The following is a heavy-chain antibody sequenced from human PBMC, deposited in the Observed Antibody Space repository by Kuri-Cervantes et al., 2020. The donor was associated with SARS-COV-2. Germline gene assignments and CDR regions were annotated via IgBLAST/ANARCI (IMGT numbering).Heavy chain of an antibody. CDR3: ARGYSSWYYYNTYLDY. CDR1: GGSISSYH. J-gene: IGHJ4*02. D-gene: IGHD6-13*01. V-gene: IGHV4-59*01. CDR2: IYYSGST. Sequence: SETLSLTCTVSGGSISSYHWSWIRQPPGKGLEWIGYIYYSGSTNYNPSLKSRVTISVDTSKNQFSLKLSSVTAADTAVYYCARGYSSWYYYNTYLDYWGQGTLVTVSS.